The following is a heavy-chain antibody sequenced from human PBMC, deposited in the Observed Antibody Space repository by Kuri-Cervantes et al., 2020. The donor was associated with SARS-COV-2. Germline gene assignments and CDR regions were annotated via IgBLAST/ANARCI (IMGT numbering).Heavy chain of an antibody. Sequence: GESLKTSCTASGFTFGDYAMSWFRQAPGKGLEWVANIKEDGNEKYYVDSVKGRFTISRDNAKNLLYLEMNSLRGEDTAVYYCATRGDYNSGFFDNWGQGTLVTVSS. CDR1: GFTFGDYA. CDR2: IKEDGNEK. V-gene: IGHV3-7*01. J-gene: IGHJ4*02. D-gene: IGHD3-10*01. CDR3: ATRGDYNSGFFDN.